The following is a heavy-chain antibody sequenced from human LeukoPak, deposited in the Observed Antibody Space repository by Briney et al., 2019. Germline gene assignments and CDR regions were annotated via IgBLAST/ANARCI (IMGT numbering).Heavy chain of an antibody. CDR3: ARLLSTHNWFDS. J-gene: IGHJ5*01. CDR1: GYNFAGYW. D-gene: IGHD2-2*01. Sequence: GESLKISCKSSGYNFAGYWIGWVRQMPGGGLEWMGLIYPGDSDSRYSPSFQGQVTISADKSITTAYLQWSSLKASDTAIYYCARLLSTHNWFDSWGQGTLVTVSS. V-gene: IGHV5-51*01. CDR2: IYPGDSDS.